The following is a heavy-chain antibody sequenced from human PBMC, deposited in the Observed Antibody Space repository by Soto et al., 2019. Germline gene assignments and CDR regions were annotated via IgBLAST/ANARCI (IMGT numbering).Heavy chain of an antibody. V-gene: IGHV1-2*04. Sequence: GASVKVSCKASGYTFTGYYMHWVRQAPGQGLEWMGWINPNSGGTNYAQKFQGWVTMTRDTSISTAYMELSRLRSDDTAVYYCARDAVAARRDYYYYGMDVWGQGTTVTVSS. CDR3: ARDAVAARRDYYYYGMDV. CDR1: GYTFTGYY. J-gene: IGHJ6*02. D-gene: IGHD6-6*01. CDR2: INPNSGGT.